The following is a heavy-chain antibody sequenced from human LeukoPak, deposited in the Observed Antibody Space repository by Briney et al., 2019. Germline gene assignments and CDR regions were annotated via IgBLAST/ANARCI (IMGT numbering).Heavy chain of an antibody. D-gene: IGHD5-18*01. Sequence: GGSLRLSCAGSGFSFSSSAMSWVRQTPGKGLEWVSSITGNGATTYYSDSVKGRFTIPRDNSRNTLSLQMSSLRVEDTAVYYCAKERRRVDTEMVRSYYFENWGQGTLVTVSS. CDR1: GFSFSSSA. CDR3: AKERRRVDTEMVRSYYFEN. J-gene: IGHJ4*02. V-gene: IGHV3-23*01. CDR2: ITGNGATT.